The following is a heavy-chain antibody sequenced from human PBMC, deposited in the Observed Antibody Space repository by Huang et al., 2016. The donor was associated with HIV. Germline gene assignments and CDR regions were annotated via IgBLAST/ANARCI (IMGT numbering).Heavy chain of an antibody. Sequence: QVQLQESGPGLVKPSETLSLTCTVSGGSISSYYWSWIRQPPGKGLEWIGYIHYSGSNNYNPSLKSRVTTSVDTSKNQFFLKLSSVTAADTAVYYCARGGPYSRDYYYYGMDVWGQGTTVTVSS. J-gene: IGHJ6*02. D-gene: IGHD6-13*01. V-gene: IGHV4-59*01. CDR3: ARGGPYSRDYYYYGMDV. CDR2: IHYSGSN. CDR1: GGSISSYY.